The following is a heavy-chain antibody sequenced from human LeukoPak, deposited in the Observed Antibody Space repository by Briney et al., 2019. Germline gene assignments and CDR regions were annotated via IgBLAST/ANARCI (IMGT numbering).Heavy chain of an antibody. CDR1: GFTFSSYS. CDR3: ARARGYGSGWVDY. V-gene: IGHV3-30*03. Sequence: GGSLRLSCAASGFTFSSYSMNWVRQAPGKGLEWVAVILYDGGNKYYADSVKGRFTISRDNSKNTLYLQMNSLRAEDTAVYYCARARGYGSGWVDYWGQGSLVTVSS. CDR2: ILYDGGNK. D-gene: IGHD6-19*01. J-gene: IGHJ4*02.